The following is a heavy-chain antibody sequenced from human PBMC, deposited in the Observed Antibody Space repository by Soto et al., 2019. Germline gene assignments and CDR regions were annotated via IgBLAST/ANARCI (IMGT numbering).Heavy chain of an antibody. D-gene: IGHD6-19*01. J-gene: IGHJ4*02. CDR3: AKEVGRAVAGPSSYFGY. CDR1: GFTFDDYA. V-gene: IGHV3-9*01. CDR2: ISWNSGSI. Sequence: GGSLRLSCAASGFTFDDYAMHWVRQAPGKGLEWASGISWNSGSIGYADSVKGRFTISRDNAKNSLYLQMNSLRAEDTALYYCAKEVGRAVAGPSSYFGYLGQGTLVTVS.